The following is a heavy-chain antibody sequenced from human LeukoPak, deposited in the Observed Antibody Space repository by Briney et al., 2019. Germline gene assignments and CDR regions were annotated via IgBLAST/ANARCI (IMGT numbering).Heavy chain of an antibody. D-gene: IGHD3-9*01. CDR3: ARGRYDTLTGYENYFDY. V-gene: IGHV4-59*08. CDR1: GGSISSYY. Sequence: WETLSLTCTVSGGSISSYYWSWIRQPPGKGLEWIGYNYYSGSTNYNTSLKSRVTISVDTSKNQFSLKLSSVTAADTAVYYCARGRYDTLTGYENYFDYWGQGTLVTVSS. CDR2: NYYSGST. J-gene: IGHJ4*02.